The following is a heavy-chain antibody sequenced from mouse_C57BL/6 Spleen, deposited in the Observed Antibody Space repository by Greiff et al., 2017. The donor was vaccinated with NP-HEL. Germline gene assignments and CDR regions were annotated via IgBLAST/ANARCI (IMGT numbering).Heavy chain of an antibody. V-gene: IGHV1-19*01. CDR1: GYTFTDYY. CDR3: ARDDYDVWFAY. CDR2: INPYNGGT. J-gene: IGHJ3*01. D-gene: IGHD2-4*01. Sequence: VQLKESGPVLVKPGASVKMSCKASGYTFTDYYLNWVKQSHGKSLEWIGVINPYNGGTSYNQKFKGKATLTVDNSSSAAYMKLNSLTSEDSAVYYCARDDYDVWFAYWGQGTLVTVSA.